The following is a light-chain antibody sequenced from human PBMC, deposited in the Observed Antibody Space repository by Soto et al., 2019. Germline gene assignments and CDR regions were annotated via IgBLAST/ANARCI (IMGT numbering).Light chain of an antibody. Sequence: QSALTQPPSASGSPGQSVTISCAGTGSDFAVYDFVSWYQQHPDKAPKLIIYEVYKRPSGVPDRFSASKSGNTASLTVSGLQAEDEADYYCSSFAGDNTLVFGGGTKLTVL. CDR3: SSFAGDNTLV. J-gene: IGLJ2*01. CDR2: EVY. CDR1: GSDFAVYDF. V-gene: IGLV2-8*01.